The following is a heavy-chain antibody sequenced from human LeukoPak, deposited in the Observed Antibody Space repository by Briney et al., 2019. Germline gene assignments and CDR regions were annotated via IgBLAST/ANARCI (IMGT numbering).Heavy chain of an antibody. D-gene: IGHD3-10*01. Sequence: LGGSLRLSCAASGFTVSSNYMSWVRQAPGKGLEWVSIIYSGGDTYYADSLKGRFTISRDNSKNTLYLQMNSLRAEDTAVYYCAIGRYFDSWGPGTLVTVSS. J-gene: IGHJ4*02. CDR3: AIGRYFDS. V-gene: IGHV3-66*01. CDR1: GFTVSSNY. CDR2: IYSGGDT.